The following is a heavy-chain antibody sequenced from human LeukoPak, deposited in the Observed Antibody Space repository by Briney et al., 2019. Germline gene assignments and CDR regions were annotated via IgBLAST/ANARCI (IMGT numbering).Heavy chain of an antibody. J-gene: IGHJ4*02. CDR2: IWYDGSNK. CDR3: AKGGDYFDY. Sequence: GGSLTLSCAASGFTFSSYGMHWVRQAPGKGLEWVAVIWYDGSNKYYADSVKGRFTISRDNSKNTLYRQMNSLRAEDTAVYYCAKGGDYFDYWGQGTLVTVSS. D-gene: IGHD3-16*01. V-gene: IGHV3-33*06. CDR1: GFTFSSYG.